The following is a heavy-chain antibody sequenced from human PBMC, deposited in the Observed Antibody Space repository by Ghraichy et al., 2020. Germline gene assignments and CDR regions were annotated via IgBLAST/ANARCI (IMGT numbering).Heavy chain of an antibody. V-gene: IGHV1-2*02. J-gene: IGHJ6*02. Sequence: ASVKVSCKASGYTFTGYYMHWVRQAPGQGLEWMGWINPNSGGTNYAQKFQGRVTITRDTSISTAYMELSRLRSDDTAVYYCAREGAVADHYYYYGMDVWGQGTTVTVSS. CDR3: AREGAVADHYYYYGMDV. CDR1: GYTFTGYY. D-gene: IGHD6-19*01. CDR2: INPNSGGT.